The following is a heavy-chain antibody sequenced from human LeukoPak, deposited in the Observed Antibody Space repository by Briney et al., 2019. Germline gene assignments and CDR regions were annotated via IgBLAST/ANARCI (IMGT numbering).Heavy chain of an antibody. J-gene: IGHJ3*02. D-gene: IGHD5-12*01. CDR2: ITSGSSYI. CDR1: GFTFSSYN. V-gene: IGHV3-21*04. CDR3: AKRGYAHAFDI. Sequence: GGSLRLSCAASGFTFSSYNMNWVRQAPGKGLEWVSSITSGSSYIYYADSVKGRFTISRDNAKNSLYLQMNSLRAEDTALYYCAKRGYAHAFDIWGQGTMVTAS.